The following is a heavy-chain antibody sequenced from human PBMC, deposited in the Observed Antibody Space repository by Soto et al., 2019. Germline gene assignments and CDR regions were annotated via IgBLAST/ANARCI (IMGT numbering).Heavy chain of an antibody. V-gene: IGHV1-18*04. CDR2: ISGHNGAT. J-gene: IGHJ4*02. CDR3: ARDLYPLAYYFDY. CDR1: GYNFVNHG. Sequence: GASVKVSCKTSGYNFVNHGISWVRQAPGRGLEWLGWISGHNGATKYGKRLQGRVTMTIDTSTTTAYMELRSLRSDDTAVYYCARDLYPLAYYFDYWGRGTLVTVSS.